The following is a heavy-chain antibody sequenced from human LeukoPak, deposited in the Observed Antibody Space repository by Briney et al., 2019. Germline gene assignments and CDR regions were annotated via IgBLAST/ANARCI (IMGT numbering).Heavy chain of an antibody. CDR3: AKGGYSYGYSDY. V-gene: IGHV3-30*18. J-gene: IGHJ4*02. CDR2: ISYDGSSK. CDR1: GFTFSSYG. D-gene: IGHD5-18*01. Sequence: GGSLILSCAASGFTFSSYGMHWVRQAPGKGLEWVAVISYDGSSKYYADSVKGRFTISRDNSKNTLYLQMNSLRVEDTAVYYCAKGGYSYGYSDYWGQGTLVTVSS.